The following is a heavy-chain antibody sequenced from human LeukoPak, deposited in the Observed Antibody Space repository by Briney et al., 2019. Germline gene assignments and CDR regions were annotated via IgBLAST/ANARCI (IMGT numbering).Heavy chain of an antibody. D-gene: IGHD6-13*01. Sequence: PGGSLRLSCAASEFTFSSYDMNWVRQAPGKGLEWVSSISSSSDYIYYADSVKGRFTISRDNAKNSVYLQMNSLRAEDTALYYCARGSGSSWYFYFDYWGQGTLVTVS. CDR1: EFTFSSYD. V-gene: IGHV3-21*04. CDR3: ARGSGSSWYFYFDY. CDR2: ISSSSDYI. J-gene: IGHJ4*02.